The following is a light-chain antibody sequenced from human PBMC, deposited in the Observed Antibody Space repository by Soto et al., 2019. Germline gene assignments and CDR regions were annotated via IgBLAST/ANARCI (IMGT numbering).Light chain of an antibody. CDR2: AAS. J-gene: IGKJ5*01. CDR1: QSISSY. Sequence: DIQMTQSPSSLSASVGDRVTITCRASQSISSYLNWYQQKPGKAPKLLMYAASTLQSGVPSRFSGGESGTEYTLTISSLQPEDSATYYCQQLYIFPLTFGQGTRLEI. V-gene: IGKV1-9*01. CDR3: QQLYIFPLT.